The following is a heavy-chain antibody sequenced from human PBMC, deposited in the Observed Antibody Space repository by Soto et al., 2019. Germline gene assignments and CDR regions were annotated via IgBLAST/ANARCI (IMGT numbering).Heavy chain of an antibody. J-gene: IGHJ4*02. CDR3: AKDGPDYYFDY. CDR1: GFTFSSYG. V-gene: IGHV3-30*18. D-gene: IGHD3-3*01. Sequence: PGGSLRLSCAASGFTFSSYGMHWVRQAPGKGLEWVAVISYDGSNKYYADSVKGRFTISRDNSKNTLYLQMNSLGAEDTAVYYCAKDGPDYYFDYWGQGTLVTVSS. CDR2: ISYDGSNK.